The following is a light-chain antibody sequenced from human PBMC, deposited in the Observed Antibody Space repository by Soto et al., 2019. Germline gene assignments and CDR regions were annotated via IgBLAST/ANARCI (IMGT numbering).Light chain of an antibody. CDR3: SSFTSDSSHYV. V-gene: IGLV2-14*01. CDR1: SSDVGGYNY. CDR2: DVS. J-gene: IGLJ1*01. Sequence: QSALTQPASVSGSPGQSITISCTGTSSDVGGYNYVSWYQQHPGKAPKLMIYDVSERPSGVSDRFSASKSGNTASLIISGLQVEDEADYYCSSFTSDSSHYVFGSGTKVTVL.